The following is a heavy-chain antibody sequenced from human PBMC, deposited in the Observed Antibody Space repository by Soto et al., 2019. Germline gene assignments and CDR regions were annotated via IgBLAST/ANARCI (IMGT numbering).Heavy chain of an antibody. Sequence: PSETLSLTCAVSGGSISTSNWWSWARQPPGKGLEWIGEVYRTGSTTYNPSLESRLTISVDKSKNQFSLKLTSVTAADTAVYYCARARATIAAAAIFDCWGQGTLVTVSS. V-gene: IGHV4-4*02. CDR3: ARARATIAAAAIFDC. CDR2: VYRTGST. D-gene: IGHD6-13*01. CDR1: GGSISTSNW. J-gene: IGHJ4*02.